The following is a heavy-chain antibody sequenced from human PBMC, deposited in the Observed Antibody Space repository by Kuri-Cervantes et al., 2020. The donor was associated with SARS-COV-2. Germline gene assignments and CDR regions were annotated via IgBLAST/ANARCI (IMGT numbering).Heavy chain of an antibody. Sequence: ASVKVSCKASGYTFTSYYMHWVRQAPGQGLEWMGIINPSGGSTSYAQKFQGRVTMTRNTSISTAYMELSSLRSEDTAVYYCARALRIAAAGTFGYWGQGTLVTVSS. D-gene: IGHD6-13*01. CDR1: GYTFTSYY. V-gene: IGHV1-46*01. CDR3: ARALRIAAAGTFGY. J-gene: IGHJ4*02. CDR2: INPSGGST.